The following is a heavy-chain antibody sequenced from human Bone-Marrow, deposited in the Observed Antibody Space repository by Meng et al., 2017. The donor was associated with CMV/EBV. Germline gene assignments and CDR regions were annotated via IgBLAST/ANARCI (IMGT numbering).Heavy chain of an antibody. CDR2: ISYDGSNK. CDR3: ARSGGGYCSSTSCPYYYGMDV. J-gene: IGHJ6*02. D-gene: IGHD2-2*01. V-gene: IGHV3-30-3*01. CDR1: GFTFSSYA. Sequence: GGSLRLSCAASGFTFSSYAMHWVRQAPGKGLEWVAVISYDGSNKYYADSVKGRFTISRDNSKNTLYLQMNSLRAEDTAVYYCARSGGGYCSSTSCPYYYGMDVWGQGTTVTVSS.